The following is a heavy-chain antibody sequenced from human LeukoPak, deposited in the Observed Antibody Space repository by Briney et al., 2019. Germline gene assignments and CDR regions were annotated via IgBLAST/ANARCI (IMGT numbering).Heavy chain of an antibody. D-gene: IGHD3-9*01. J-gene: IGHJ4*02. V-gene: IGHV1-18*01. CDR1: GYTFTSYG. CDR2: ISAYNGNT. Sequence: ASVKVSCKASGYTFTSYGISWVRQAPGQGLEWMGWISAYNGNTNYAQKLQGRVTMTTDTSTSTAYMELRSLRSDDTAVYYCGVNLGNFDWLLSIDYWGQGTLVTVSS. CDR3: GVNLGNFDWLLSIDY.